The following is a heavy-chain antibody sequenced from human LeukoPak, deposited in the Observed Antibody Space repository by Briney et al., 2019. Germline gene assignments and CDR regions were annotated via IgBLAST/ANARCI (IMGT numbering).Heavy chain of an antibody. V-gene: IGHV4-59*01. J-gene: IGHJ5*02. CDR2: IYYSGST. D-gene: IGHD2-2*01. Sequence: PSETLSLTCTVSGGSISSYYWSWIRQPPGKGLEWIGYIYYSGSTNYNPSLKSRVTISVDTSKNQFSLKLSSVTAADTAVYYCAKARGCTSCQNWFDPWGQGTLVTVSS. CDR3: AKARGCTSCQNWFDP. CDR1: GGSISSYY.